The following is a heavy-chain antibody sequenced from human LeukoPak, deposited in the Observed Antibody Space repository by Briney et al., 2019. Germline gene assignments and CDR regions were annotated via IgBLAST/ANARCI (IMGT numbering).Heavy chain of an antibody. D-gene: IGHD3-16*01. CDR1: GGSISSYY. V-gene: IGHV4-59*08. CDR2: VYCSGST. J-gene: IGHJ4*02. CDR3: ARGHDFDY. Sequence: SETLSLTCSVSGGSISSYYWSFIRQPPGKGLEWIGYVYCSGSTNYNPSLKSRVTISVDTSKNQFSLKLSSVTATDTAVYYCARGHDFDYWGQGTLVTVSS.